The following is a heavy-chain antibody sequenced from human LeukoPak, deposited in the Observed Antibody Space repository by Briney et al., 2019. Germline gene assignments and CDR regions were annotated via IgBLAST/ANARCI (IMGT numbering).Heavy chain of an antibody. CDR2: ISSSGSTI. V-gene: IGHV3-48*03. CDR1: GFTFSSYE. J-gene: IGHJ3*02. D-gene: IGHD3-10*01. Sequence: GGSLRLSCAASGFTFSSYEMNWVRQAPGKGLEWVSYISSSGSTIYYADSVKGRFTISRDNAKNSLYLQMNSLRAEDTAVYYCARGYYGSGRKGAFDIWGQGTMVTVSS. CDR3: ARGYYGSGRKGAFDI.